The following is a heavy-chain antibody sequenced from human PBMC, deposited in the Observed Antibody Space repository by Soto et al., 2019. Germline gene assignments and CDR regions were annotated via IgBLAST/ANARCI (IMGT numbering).Heavy chain of an antibody. Sequence: GASVKVSCKASGGTLSSYAISWVRQAPGQGLEWMGGIIPIFGTANYAQKFQGRVTITADESTSTAYMELSSLRPEDTAVYYCASCHYYDSSGYYYDYWGQGTLVTVSS. J-gene: IGHJ4*02. D-gene: IGHD3-22*01. CDR3: ASCHYYDSSGYYYDY. CDR2: IIPIFGTA. CDR1: GGTLSSYA. V-gene: IGHV1-69*13.